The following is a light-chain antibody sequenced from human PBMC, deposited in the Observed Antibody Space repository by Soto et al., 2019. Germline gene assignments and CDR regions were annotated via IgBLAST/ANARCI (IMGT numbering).Light chain of an antibody. J-gene: IGKJ2*01. CDR1: QSVSSSY. CDR3: QQYGSSPQT. Sequence: EIVLTQSPGTLSLSPGERATLSCRASQSVSSSYLGWYQQKPGQAPRLLIYGASTRATGIPDRFSGSGSGTDFTLTISSLEPEDFAVYYCQQYGSSPQTFGQGTKLEIK. V-gene: IGKV3-20*01. CDR2: GAS.